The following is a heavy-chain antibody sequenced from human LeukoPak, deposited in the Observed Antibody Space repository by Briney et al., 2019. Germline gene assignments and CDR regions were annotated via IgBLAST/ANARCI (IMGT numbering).Heavy chain of an antibody. CDR2: IIPIFGTT. CDR3: ARSFPGGYCSGGSCEGWLDP. D-gene: IGHD2-15*01. Sequence: GASVKVSCKASAGTFSRYAINWVRQAPGQGLEWMRGIIPIFGTTNYAQKFQDRVTITADKSTSTTYMELSSLRSEDTAVYYCARSFPGGYCSGGSCEGWLDPWGQGTLVTVSS. J-gene: IGHJ5*02. CDR1: AGTFSRYA. V-gene: IGHV1-69*06.